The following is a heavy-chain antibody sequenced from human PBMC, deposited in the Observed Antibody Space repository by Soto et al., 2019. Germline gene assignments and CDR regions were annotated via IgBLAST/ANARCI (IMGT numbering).Heavy chain of an antibody. Sequence: GESLKISCKGSGYSFTSYWISWVRQMPGKGLEWVGRIDPSDSYTNYSPSFQGHVTISADKSISTAYLQWSSLKASDTAMYYCARPSSWYNWFDPWGQGTLVTVSS. CDR1: GYSFTSYW. V-gene: IGHV5-10-1*01. CDR3: ARPSSWYNWFDP. D-gene: IGHD6-13*01. J-gene: IGHJ5*02. CDR2: IDPSDSYT.